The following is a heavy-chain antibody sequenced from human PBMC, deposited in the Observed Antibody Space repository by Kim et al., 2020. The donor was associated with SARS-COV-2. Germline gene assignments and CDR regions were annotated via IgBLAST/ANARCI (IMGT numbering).Heavy chain of an antibody. V-gene: IGHV3-30*04. CDR2: ISYDGSNK. CDR3: AREGYCSSTSCYLHYYYYYGMDV. CDR1: GFTFSSYA. J-gene: IGHJ6*02. D-gene: IGHD2-2*01. Sequence: GGSLRLSCAASGFTFSSYAMHWVRQAPGKGLEWVAVISYDGSNKYYADSVKGRFTISRDNSKNTLYLQMNSLRAEDTAVYYCAREGYCSSTSCYLHYYYYYGMDVWGQGTTVTVSS.